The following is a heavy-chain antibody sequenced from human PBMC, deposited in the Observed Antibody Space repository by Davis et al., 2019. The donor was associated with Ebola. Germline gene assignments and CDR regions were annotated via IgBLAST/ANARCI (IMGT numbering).Heavy chain of an antibody. V-gene: IGHV5-10-1*01. CDR3: ARREEYSYGGIDY. Sequence: GGSLRLSCKGSGYSFTSYWIGWVRQMPGKGLEWMGRIDPSNSYTTYSPSFRGHVTISVDKSISTAYLQWSSLKASDTAIYYCARREEYSYGGIDYWGQGTLVSVSS. J-gene: IGHJ4*02. CDR2: IDPSNSYT. D-gene: IGHD5-18*01. CDR1: GYSFTSYW.